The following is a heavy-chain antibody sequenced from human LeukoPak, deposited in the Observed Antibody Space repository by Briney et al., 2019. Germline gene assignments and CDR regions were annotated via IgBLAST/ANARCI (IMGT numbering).Heavy chain of an antibody. J-gene: IGHJ3*02. CDR3: ARGDIVVVPEKGAFDI. V-gene: IGHV1-46*01. D-gene: IGHD2-2*01. Sequence: ASVKVSCKASGYTFTSYGISWVRQAPGQGLEWMGIINPSGGSTSYAQKFQGRVTMTRDMSTSTVYMELSSLRSEDTAVYYCARGDIVVVPEKGAFDIWGQGTMVTVSS. CDR2: INPSGGST. CDR1: GYTFTSYG.